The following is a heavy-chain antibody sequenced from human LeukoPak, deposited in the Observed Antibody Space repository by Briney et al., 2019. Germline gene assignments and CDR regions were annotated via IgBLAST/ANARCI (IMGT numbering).Heavy chain of an antibody. D-gene: IGHD1-26*01. V-gene: IGHV4-39*07. J-gene: IGHJ4*02. CDR3: ARGRRTEWELLRGFFAL. CDR1: GASISNSAYF. Sequence: PSETLSLTCTVSGASISNSAYFWGWLRQPPGKGLEWIGNIYFGGSTYYNASLESRVIISIDTSRKQFSLRLNSLTAADTALYYCARGRRTEWELLRGFFALWGPGTQVTVSS. CDR2: IYFGGST.